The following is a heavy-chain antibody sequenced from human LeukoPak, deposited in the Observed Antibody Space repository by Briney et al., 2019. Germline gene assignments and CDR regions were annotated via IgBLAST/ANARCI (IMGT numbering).Heavy chain of an antibody. CDR3: ARETSSRDDP. J-gene: IGHJ5*02. Sequence: ASVKVSCKASGYTFGTCGISWVRQAPGQGLEWMGWISTYNGDTNYAQNLQGRVTMTTDTSTSTAYMELRSLRSDDTAVYYCARETSSRDDPWGQGTLVIVSS. CDR2: ISTYNGDT. V-gene: IGHV1-18*01. CDR1: GYTFGTCG. D-gene: IGHD2-2*01.